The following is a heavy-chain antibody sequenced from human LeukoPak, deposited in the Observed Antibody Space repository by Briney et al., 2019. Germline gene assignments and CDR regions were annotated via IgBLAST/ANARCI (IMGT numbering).Heavy chain of an antibody. V-gene: IGHV1-46*01. Sequence: ASVKVSCKASGYTFTGYYMHWVRQAPGRGLEWMGGIIPIFGTASYAQKFQGRVTMTRDMSTSTVYMELSSLRSEDTAVYYCARGSPQDYGYYYYYMDVWVKGTTVTISS. CDR1: GYTFTGYY. CDR2: IIPIFGTA. CDR3: ARGSPQDYGYYYYYMDV. D-gene: IGHD4-17*01. J-gene: IGHJ6*03.